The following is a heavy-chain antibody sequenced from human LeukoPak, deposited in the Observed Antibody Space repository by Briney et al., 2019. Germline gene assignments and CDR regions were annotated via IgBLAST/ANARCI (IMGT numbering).Heavy chain of an antibody. CDR2: ISYDGSNK. J-gene: IGHJ4*02. D-gene: IGHD3-3*01. V-gene: IGHV3-30-3*01. CDR1: GFTFSSYA. CDR3: AKVRGNLEWFHFDY. Sequence: GGSLRLSCAASGFTFSSYAMHWVRQAPGKGLEWVAVISYDGSNKYYADSVKGRFTISRDNSKNTLYLQMNSLRAEGTAVYYCAKVRGNLEWFHFDYWGQGMLVTVSS.